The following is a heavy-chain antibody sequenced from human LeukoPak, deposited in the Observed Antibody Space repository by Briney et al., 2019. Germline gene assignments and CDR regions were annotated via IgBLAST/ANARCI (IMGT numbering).Heavy chain of an antibody. Sequence: GGSLRLSCAASGFTFSTYWMKWVRQAPGKGLEWVSYISSSGSTIYYADSVKGRFTISRDNAKNSLYLQMNSLRAEDTAVYYCARGSGSSWFGPSYYYYGMDVWGQGTTVTVSS. V-gene: IGHV3-48*04. CDR1: GFTFSTYW. J-gene: IGHJ6*02. CDR3: ARGSGSSWFGPSYYYYGMDV. D-gene: IGHD6-13*01. CDR2: ISSSGSTI.